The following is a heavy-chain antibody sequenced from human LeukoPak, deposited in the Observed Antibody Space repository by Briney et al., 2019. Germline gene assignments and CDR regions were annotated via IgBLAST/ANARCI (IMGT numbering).Heavy chain of an antibody. CDR3: AMKAVPRPRLHDAFDF. J-gene: IGHJ3*01. CDR1: GIIFSNYW. D-gene: IGHD5-24*01. V-gene: IGHV3-74*01. CDR2: INRDGSST. Sequence: PGGSLRLSCAASGIIFSNYWMHWVRQAPGKGLVWVSRINRDGSSTSYADSVKGRFTISRDNSKNTLYLQMNSLRADDTAVYYCAMKAVPRPRLHDAFDFWGQGTVVSVSS.